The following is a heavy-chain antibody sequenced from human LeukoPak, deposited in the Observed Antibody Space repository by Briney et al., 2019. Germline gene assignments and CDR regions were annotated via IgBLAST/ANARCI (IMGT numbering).Heavy chain of an antibody. Sequence: ASVKVSCKVSGYTLTELSMHWVRQAPGKGLEWMGGFDPEDGETIYAQKFQGRVTMTEDTSTDTAYMELSSLRSEDTAVYYCATAGGSIVVVTAIFHDAFDIWGQGTMVTVSS. D-gene: IGHD2-21*02. J-gene: IGHJ3*02. CDR3: ATAGGSIVVVTAIFHDAFDI. V-gene: IGHV1-24*01. CDR1: GYTLTELS. CDR2: FDPEDGET.